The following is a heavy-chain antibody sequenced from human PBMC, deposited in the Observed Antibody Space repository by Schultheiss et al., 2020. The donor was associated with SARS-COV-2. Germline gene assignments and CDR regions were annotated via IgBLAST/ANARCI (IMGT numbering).Heavy chain of an antibody. J-gene: IGHJ4*02. V-gene: IGHV3-23*01. CDR3: VRGGPTIFGVVIDY. Sequence: GESLKISCAASGFTFSSYAMSWVRQAPGKGLEWVSAISGSGGSTYYADSVKGRFTISRDNSKNTLYLQMNSLRAEDTAVYYCVRGGPTIFGVVIDYWGQGTLVTVSS. D-gene: IGHD3-3*01. CDR2: ISGSGGST. CDR1: GFTFSSYA.